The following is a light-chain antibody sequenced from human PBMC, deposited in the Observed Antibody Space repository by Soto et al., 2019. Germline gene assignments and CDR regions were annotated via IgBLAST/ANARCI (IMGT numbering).Light chain of an antibody. J-gene: IGKJ2*01. CDR1: QSISSY. Sequence: DIQMTQSPFSLSASVGDRVTITCRASQSISSYLNWYQQKPGKAPNLLIYAASSLQSGVPSRFSGSASGTDFTLTINSLHPEDFATYYCQQSYSTPFTFGQGTKLEIK. V-gene: IGKV1-39*01. CDR2: AAS. CDR3: QQSYSTPFT.